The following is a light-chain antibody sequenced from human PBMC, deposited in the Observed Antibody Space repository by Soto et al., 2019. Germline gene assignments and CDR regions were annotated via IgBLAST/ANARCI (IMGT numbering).Light chain of an antibody. CDR1: SSNIGAGYD. V-gene: IGLV1-40*01. Sequence: QSVLTQPPSVSGAPGQRVTISCTENSSNIGAGYDVHWYQQLPGTAPKLLIYGNSNRPSGVPDRFSGSKSGTSASLAITGLQAEDEADYYCQSYDSSLSGSVFGGGTKLTVL. J-gene: IGLJ2*01. CDR3: QSYDSSLSGSV. CDR2: GNS.